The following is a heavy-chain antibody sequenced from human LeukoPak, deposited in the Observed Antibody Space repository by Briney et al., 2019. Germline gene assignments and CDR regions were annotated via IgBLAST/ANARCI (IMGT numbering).Heavy chain of an antibody. CDR1: GFTFSSYG. CDR3: AKDLYYYGSGSICFDT. J-gene: IGHJ3*02. CDR2: ISGSGGST. D-gene: IGHD3-10*01. Sequence: GGTLRLSCAASGFTFSSYGMSWVRQAPGKGLEWVSAISGSGGSTYYADSVKGRFTISRDNSKNTLYLQMNSLRAEDTAVYYCAKDLYYYGSGSICFDTWGQGTMVTVSS. V-gene: IGHV3-23*01.